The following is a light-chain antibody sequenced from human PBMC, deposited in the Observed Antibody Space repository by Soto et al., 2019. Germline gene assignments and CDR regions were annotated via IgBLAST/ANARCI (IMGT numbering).Light chain of an antibody. J-gene: IGKJ1*01. Sequence: EIVLTQSPGTLSLSPGERATLSCRASQSLRSPYLAWYQHKPGQAPRLLIYGASSTATGIPDRFSGSGSGTDFTLTISRLEPEDFAVYYCQQYGSSPLTFGRGTRVEIK. CDR2: GAS. CDR3: QQYGSSPLT. V-gene: IGKV3-20*01. CDR1: QSLRSPY.